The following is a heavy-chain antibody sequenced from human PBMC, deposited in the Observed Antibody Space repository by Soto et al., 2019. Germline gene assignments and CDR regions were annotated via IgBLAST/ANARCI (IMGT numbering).Heavy chain of an antibody. V-gene: IGHV4-34*01. Sequence: PSETLSLTCTVYGGSFSGYYWSWIRQPPGKGLEWIGEINHSGSTNYNPSLKSRVTISVDTSKNQFSLKLSSVTAADTAVYHCARTRTFLPRVYYYYGMDVWGQGTTVTVSS. CDR1: GGSFSGYY. D-gene: IGHD3-3*01. CDR3: ARTRTFLPRVYYYYGMDV. CDR2: INHSGST. J-gene: IGHJ6*02.